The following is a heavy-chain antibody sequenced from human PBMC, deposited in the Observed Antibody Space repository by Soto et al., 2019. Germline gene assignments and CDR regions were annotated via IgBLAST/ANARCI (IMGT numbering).Heavy chain of an antibody. D-gene: IGHD6-25*01. CDR3: AREWQRGTDY. Sequence: QVQLVQSGAEVVKPGASVKVSCKASGYTFTTYFLHWVRQAPGQGLEWLGWIFPGSGGTNYAQKFQGRVTMTRDTSINTAYMELSXLXSXXXGVYYXAREWQRGTDYWGQGALITVSS. J-gene: IGHJ4*02. V-gene: IGHV1-2*02. CDR2: IFPGSGGT. CDR1: GYTFTTYF.